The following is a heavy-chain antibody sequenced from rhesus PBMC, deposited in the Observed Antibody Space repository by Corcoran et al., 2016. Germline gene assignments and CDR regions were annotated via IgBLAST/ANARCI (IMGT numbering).Heavy chain of an antibody. V-gene: IGHV4-81*01. J-gene: IGHJ4*01. CDR3: ARKGSGWSDRFDF. CDR1: GGSISSGYYY. CDR2: IDGNIAGT. D-gene: IGHD6S26*01. Sequence: QVQLQESGPGLVKPSETLSLTCAVAGGSISSGYYYWSWIRQPPGKGLEWIGNIDGNIAGTNYNPYLKSRVTVSKDTSKNQFSLKLSSVTAADTAVYYCARKGSGWSDRFDFWGQGVLVTVSS.